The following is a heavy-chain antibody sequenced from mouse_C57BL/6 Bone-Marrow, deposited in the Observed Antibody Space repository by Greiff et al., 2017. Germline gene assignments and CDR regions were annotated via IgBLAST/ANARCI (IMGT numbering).Heavy chain of an antibody. CDR3: ARGFYDGYVYYAMDY. CDR2: IYPGDGDT. V-gene: IGHV1-82*01. D-gene: IGHD2-2*01. J-gene: IGHJ4*01. CDR1: GYAFSSSW. Sequence: QVQLQQSGPELVKPGASVKISCKASGYAFSSSWMNWVKQRPGQGLEWIGRIYPGDGDTNYNGKFKGKATLTADKSSSTAYMQLSSLTSEDSAVXVYARGFYDGYVYYAMDYWGQGTSVTVSS.